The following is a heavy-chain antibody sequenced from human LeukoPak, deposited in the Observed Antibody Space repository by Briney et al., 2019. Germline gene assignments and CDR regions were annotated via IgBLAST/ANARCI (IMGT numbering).Heavy chain of an antibody. CDR3: ATRVGTYYYDSSGYY. CDR2: FDPEDGET. V-gene: IGHV1-24*01. CDR1: GYTLTELS. D-gene: IGHD3-22*01. Sequence: ASVKVSCKVSGYTLTELSMHWVRQAPGKGLECMGGFDPEDGETIYAQKFQGRVTMTEDTSTDTAYMELSSLRSEDTAVYYCATRVGTYYYDSSGYYWGQGTLVTVSS. J-gene: IGHJ4*02.